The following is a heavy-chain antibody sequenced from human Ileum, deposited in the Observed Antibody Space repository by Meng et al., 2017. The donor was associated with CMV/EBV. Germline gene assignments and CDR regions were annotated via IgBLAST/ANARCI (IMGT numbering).Heavy chain of an antibody. CDR2: ISGSGGST. V-gene: IGHV3-23*01. D-gene: IGHD6-19*01. J-gene: IGHJ4*02. Sequence: GSLRLSCAASGFTFSSYGMHWVRQAPGKGLEWVSAISGSGGSTYYADSVKGRFTISRDNSKNTLYLQMNSLRAEDTAVYYCAKGMQQWLVREIDYWGQGTLVTVSS. CDR3: AKGMQQWLVREIDY. CDR1: GFTFSSYG.